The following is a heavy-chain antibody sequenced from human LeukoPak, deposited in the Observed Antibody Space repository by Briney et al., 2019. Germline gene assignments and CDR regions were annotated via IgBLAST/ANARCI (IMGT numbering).Heavy chain of an antibody. Sequence: PGRSLRLSCAASGFTFDDYAMHWVRHAPGKGLEWVSGISWNSGSIGYADSVKGRFTISRDNSKNTLYLQMNSLRAEDTAVYYCARDNSSSWYYFDYWGQGTLVTVSS. V-gene: IGHV3-9*01. CDR3: ARDNSSSWYYFDY. D-gene: IGHD6-13*01. J-gene: IGHJ4*02. CDR1: GFTFDDYA. CDR2: ISWNSGSI.